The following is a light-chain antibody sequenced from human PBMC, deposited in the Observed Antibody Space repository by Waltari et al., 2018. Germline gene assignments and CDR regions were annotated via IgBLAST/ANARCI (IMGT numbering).Light chain of an antibody. CDR2: KDN. CDR3: QSADSTTTSLV. V-gene: IGLV3-25*03. J-gene: IGLJ2*01. Sequence: YELTQPPSVSVSPGQTARIPCSGYALPKQYAYWYQQKPGQAPVMVIYKDNERPSGIPERFSGSTSGTTVTLTISGVQAEDEAEYYCQSADSTTTSLVFGGGTKLTVL. CDR1: ALPKQY.